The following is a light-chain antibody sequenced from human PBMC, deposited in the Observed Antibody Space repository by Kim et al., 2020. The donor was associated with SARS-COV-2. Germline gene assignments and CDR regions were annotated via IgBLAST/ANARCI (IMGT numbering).Light chain of an antibody. CDR2: GAS. J-gene: IGKJ2*01. CDR1: QSVSSN. CDR3: QQYNNLPPENT. Sequence: EIVMTQSPATLSVSPGERATLSCRASQSVSSNLVWYQQKPGQDPRLLIYGASSRATGIPARCSGGGSGTEFTLTISSRQSEDFAVYYCQQYNNLPPENTFGQGTKLEI. V-gene: IGKV3-15*01.